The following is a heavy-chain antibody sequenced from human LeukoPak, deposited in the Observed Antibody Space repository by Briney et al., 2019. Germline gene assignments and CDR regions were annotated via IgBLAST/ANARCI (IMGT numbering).Heavy chain of an antibody. D-gene: IGHD2-2*01. V-gene: IGHV4-34*01. J-gene: IGHJ6*03. CDR2: INHSGST. CDR1: GGSFSGYY. Sequence: SETLSLTCAVYGGSFSGYYWSWIRQPPGKGLEWIGEINHSGSTNYNPSLKSRVTISVDASKNQFSLKLSSVTAADTAVYYCASYCSSTSCYDMDVWGKGTTVTVSS. CDR3: ASYCSSTSCYDMDV.